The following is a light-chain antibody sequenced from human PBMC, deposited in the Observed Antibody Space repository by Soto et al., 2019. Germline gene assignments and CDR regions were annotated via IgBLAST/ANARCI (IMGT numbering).Light chain of an antibody. CDR1: QSMSNW. CDR2: DAS. J-gene: IGKJ4*01. CDR3: QHYNSN. Sequence: DIQMTQSPSTLSASVGDRVTITCRASQSMSNWLAWYQQKPGKAPMLLIYDASSLESGVPSRFSGSGSGTEFTLTISSLQPDDFATYYCQHYNSNFGGGTKVDIK. V-gene: IGKV1-5*01.